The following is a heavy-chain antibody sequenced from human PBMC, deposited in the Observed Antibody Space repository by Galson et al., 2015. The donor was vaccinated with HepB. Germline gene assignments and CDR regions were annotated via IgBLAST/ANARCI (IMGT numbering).Heavy chain of an antibody. CDR2: IYYSGST. D-gene: IGHD6-19*01. CDR3: ARDERAYSSGSYSYYYGMDV. J-gene: IGHJ6*02. V-gene: IGHV4-61*01. Sequence: QVQLQESGPGLVKPSETLSLTCTVSGGSVSSGSYYWSWIRQPPGKGLEWIGYIYYSGSTNYNPSLKSRVTISVDTSKNQFSLKLSSVTAADTAVYYCARDERAYSSGSYSYYYGMDVWGQGTTVTVSS. CDR1: GGSVSSGSYY.